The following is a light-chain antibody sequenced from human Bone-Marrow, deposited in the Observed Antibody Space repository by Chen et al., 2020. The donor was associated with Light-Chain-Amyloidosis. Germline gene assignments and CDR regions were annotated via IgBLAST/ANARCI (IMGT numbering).Light chain of an antibody. CDR3: AAWDGSLDGWV. J-gene: IGLJ3*02. CDR1: SSNIGTKN. Sequence: QSVLTQPPSASGPPGQRVTISCSGSSSNIGTKNVNWYQHLPGTAPKLLIYTDNQRPSGVPDRFSGSKSGTSASLAISGLQSEDEADYYCAAWDGSLDGWVFGGGTKLTVL. V-gene: IGLV1-44*01. CDR2: TDN.